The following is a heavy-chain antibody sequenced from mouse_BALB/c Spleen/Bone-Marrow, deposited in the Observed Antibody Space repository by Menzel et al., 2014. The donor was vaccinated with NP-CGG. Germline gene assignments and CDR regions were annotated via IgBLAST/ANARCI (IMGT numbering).Heavy chain of an antibody. CDR1: GYAFSSSW. V-gene: IGHV1-82*01. J-gene: IGHJ2*01. Sequence: QVQLQQSGPELMKPGASVKISCKASGYAFSSSWMNWVKQRPGQGLEWIGRIYPGDGDTNYNGKFEGKATLTADKSSSTAYMQLSSLTSVDSAVYVCARWGIISYYFDYWGQGTTLTVSS. D-gene: IGHD2-4*01. CDR3: ARWGIISYYFDY. CDR2: IYPGDGDT.